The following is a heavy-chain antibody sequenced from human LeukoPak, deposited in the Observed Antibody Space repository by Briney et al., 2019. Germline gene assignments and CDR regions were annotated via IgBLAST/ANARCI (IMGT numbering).Heavy chain of an antibody. CDR2: INHSGST. CDR3: AGGGFGYCSGGSCYEGWFDP. J-gene: IGHJ5*02. CDR1: GGSFSGYY. D-gene: IGHD2-15*01. V-gene: IGHV4-34*01. Sequence: PSETLSLTCAVYGGSFSGYYWSWIRQPPGKGLEWIGEINHSGSTNYNPSLKSRVTMSVDTSKNQFSLKLSSVTAADTAVYYCAGGGFGYCSGGSCYEGWFDPWGQGTLVTVSS.